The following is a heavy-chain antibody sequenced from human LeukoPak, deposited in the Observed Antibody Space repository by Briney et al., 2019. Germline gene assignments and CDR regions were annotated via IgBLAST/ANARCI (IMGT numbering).Heavy chain of an antibody. V-gene: IGHV4-39*02. CDR2: IYYTGDT. Sequence: SETLSLTCTVSGGSISGDVYYWGWIRQPPGKGLEWIGTIYYTGDTYYNPSLKSRVTIFVDTSKNQFSLKLGSVTAADTAVYYCARETYSSSRAGGYWGQGTLVTVSS. D-gene: IGHD6-13*01. CDR3: ARETYSSSRAGGY. CDR1: GGSISGDVYY. J-gene: IGHJ4*02.